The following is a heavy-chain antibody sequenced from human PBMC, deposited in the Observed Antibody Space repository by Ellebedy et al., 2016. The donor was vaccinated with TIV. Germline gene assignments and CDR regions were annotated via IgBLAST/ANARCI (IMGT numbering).Heavy chain of an antibody. CDR3: ARGPPHRRSYDSSGYYPY. V-gene: IGHV3-21*01. CDR1: GFTFSSYS. Sequence: GGSLRLSXAASGFTFSSYSMNWVRQAPGKGLEWVSSISSSSSYIYYADSVKGRFTISRDNAKNSLYLQMNSLRAEDTAVYYCARGPPHRRSYDSSGYYPYWGQGTLVTVSS. D-gene: IGHD3-22*01. J-gene: IGHJ4*02. CDR2: ISSSSSYI.